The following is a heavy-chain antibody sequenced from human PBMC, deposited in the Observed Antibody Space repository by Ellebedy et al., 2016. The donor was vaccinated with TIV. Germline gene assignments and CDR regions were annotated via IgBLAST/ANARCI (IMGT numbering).Heavy chain of an antibody. CDR3: ARGGTFGGY. V-gene: IGHV3-30-3*01. Sequence: LGGSLRLSCAASGFTFSRYAMHWVRQAPGKGLEWVALISSHGSSKYYADSVKGRFTFSRDNSRSTLYLQMNSLRAEDTAVYYCARGGTFGGYWGRGTLVTVSS. J-gene: IGHJ4*02. CDR1: GFTFSRYA. D-gene: IGHD2/OR15-2a*01. CDR2: ISSHGSSK.